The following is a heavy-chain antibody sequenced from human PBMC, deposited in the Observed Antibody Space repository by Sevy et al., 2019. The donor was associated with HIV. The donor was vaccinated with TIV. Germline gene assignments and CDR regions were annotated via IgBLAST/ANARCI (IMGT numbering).Heavy chain of an antibody. V-gene: IGHV3-23*01. CDR1: GFTFRNYA. J-gene: IGHJ3*02. Sequence: GGSLRLSCAASGFTFRNYAMTWVRQAPGKGLQWVSAISGGDDSTYYADSVKGRFTISRDNSKNTLYLQMNSLRAEDTAVYYCAKDLALIVGDAFDIWGQGTLVTVSS. CDR2: ISGGDDST. D-gene: IGHD1-26*01. CDR3: AKDLALIVGDAFDI.